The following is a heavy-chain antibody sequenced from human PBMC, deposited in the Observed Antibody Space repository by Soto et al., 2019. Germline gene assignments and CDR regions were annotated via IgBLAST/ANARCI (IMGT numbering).Heavy chain of an antibody. J-gene: IGHJ4*02. CDR2: IYYSGST. Sequence: PSETLSLTCTVSGGSIGSYYWSWIRQPPGKGLEWIGYIYYSGSTKYNPSLKSRVTISVDRSKNQFSLKLSSVTAADTAVYYCARAGDSSGPVALGYWGQGTLVTVSS. V-gene: IGHV4-59*12. D-gene: IGHD6-19*01. CDR1: GGSIGSYY. CDR3: ARAGDSSGPVALGY.